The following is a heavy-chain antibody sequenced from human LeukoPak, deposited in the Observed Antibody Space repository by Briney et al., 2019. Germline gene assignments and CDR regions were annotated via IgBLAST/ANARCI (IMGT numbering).Heavy chain of an antibody. Sequence: GASVKVSCKASGYTFTSYGISWVRQAPGQGLEWMGWISAYNGNTNYAQKFQGRVTITADESTSTAYMELSSLRSEDTAVYYCARVPDRGYSYGYNYWGQGTLVTVSS. CDR3: ARVPDRGYSYGYNY. CDR2: ISAYNGNT. D-gene: IGHD5-18*01. CDR1: GYTFTSYG. V-gene: IGHV1-18*01. J-gene: IGHJ4*02.